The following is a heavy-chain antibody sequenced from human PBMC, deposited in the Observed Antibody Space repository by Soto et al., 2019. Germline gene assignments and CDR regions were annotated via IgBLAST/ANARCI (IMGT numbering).Heavy chain of an antibody. CDR1: GYTFTSYA. D-gene: IGHD6-6*01. CDR2: INAGNGNT. CDR3: GRDRSRRSSSYREVASFDY. Sequence: QVQLVQSGAEEKKPGASVKVSCWASGYTFTSYAMHWVRQAPGQRLEWMGWINAGNGNTKYSQKFQGRVTITRDTSVSEAYMVLSSLRSEGTAVYYCGRDRSRRSSSYREVASFDYWGQGTLFTVSS. V-gene: IGHV1-3*05. J-gene: IGHJ4*02.